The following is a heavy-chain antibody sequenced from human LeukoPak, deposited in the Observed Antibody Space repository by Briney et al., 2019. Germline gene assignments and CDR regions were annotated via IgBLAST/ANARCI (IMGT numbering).Heavy chain of an antibody. J-gene: IGHJ6*03. V-gene: IGHV4-59*01. D-gene: IGHD1-26*01. Sequence: KPSETLSLTCTVSGGSISNYYWSWIRQPPGKGLEWIGYIYYSGSTNYNPSLKSRVTISVDKSKNQFSLKLSSVTAADTAVYYCARGDGSFSYYYYYYMDVWGKGTTVTVSS. CDR3: ARGDGSFSYYYYYYMDV. CDR1: GGSISNYY. CDR2: IYYSGST.